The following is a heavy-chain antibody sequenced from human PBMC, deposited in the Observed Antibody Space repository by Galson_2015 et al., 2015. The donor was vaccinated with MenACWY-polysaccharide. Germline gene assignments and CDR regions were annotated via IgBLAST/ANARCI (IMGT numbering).Heavy chain of an antibody. CDR3: ARDQFGEGYWFDP. J-gene: IGHJ5*02. D-gene: IGHD3-16*01. Sequence: SLRLSCAASGFSFSGYSMSWVRQAPGKGLEWVSVISSSSANIHYAASVKGRFTISRDNAKNSLYLQMSSLRAEDTAVYYCARDQFGEGYWFDPSCHGTLVTVSS. CDR1: GFSFSGYS. V-gene: IGHV3-21*01. CDR2: ISSSSANI.